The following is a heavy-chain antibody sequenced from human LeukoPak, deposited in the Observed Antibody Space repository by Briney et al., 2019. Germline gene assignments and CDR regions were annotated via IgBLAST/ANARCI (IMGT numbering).Heavy chain of an antibody. CDR2: INPNGGGT. D-gene: IGHD6-6*01. CDR1: GYIFTGYY. Sequence: ASVKVSCKASGYIFTGYYIHWVRQAPGQGLEWMGRINPNGGGTNYAQKFQGRVTVTGDTSISTAYMELSRLRSDDTAVYYCARETCSSSSAGFDYWGQGTLVTVSS. CDR3: ARETCSSSSAGFDY. V-gene: IGHV1-2*06. J-gene: IGHJ4*02.